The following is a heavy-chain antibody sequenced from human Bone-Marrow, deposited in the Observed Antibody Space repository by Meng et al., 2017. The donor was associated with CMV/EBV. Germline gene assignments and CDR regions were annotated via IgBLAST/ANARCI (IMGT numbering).Heavy chain of an antibody. V-gene: IGHV1-18*01. CDR1: GYTFTSYG. CDR2: ISAYNGNT. D-gene: IGHD4-11*01. Sequence: ASVKVSCKASGYTFTSYGISWVRQAPGQGLEWMGWISAYNGNTNYAQKLQGRVTMTTDTSTSTAYMELRSLRSDDTAVYYCARSRRLQGLGYYYYGMDVWGQGTTVTFYS. CDR3: ARSRRLQGLGYYYYGMDV. J-gene: IGHJ6*01.